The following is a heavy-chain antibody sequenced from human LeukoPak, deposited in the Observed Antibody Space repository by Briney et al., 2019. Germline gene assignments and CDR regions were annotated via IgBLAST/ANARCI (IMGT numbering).Heavy chain of an antibody. J-gene: IGHJ4*02. CDR3: ARDYGSGSYPDY. Sequence: GASVKVSCKASGGTFSSYAISWVRQAPGQGLEWMGRIIPILGIANYAQKFQGRVTITADKSTGTAYMELSSLRSEDTAVYYCARDYGSGSYPDYWGQGTLVTVSS. CDR1: GGTFSSYA. V-gene: IGHV1-69*04. CDR2: IIPILGIA. D-gene: IGHD3-10*01.